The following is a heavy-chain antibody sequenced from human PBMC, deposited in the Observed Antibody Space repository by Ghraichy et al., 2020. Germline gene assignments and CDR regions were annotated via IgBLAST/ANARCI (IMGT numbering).Heavy chain of an antibody. J-gene: IGHJ5*02. V-gene: IGHV3-7*01. D-gene: IGHD6-13*01. Sequence: LSLTCAASGFTFSRYWMKWVRQAPGKGLEWVANIKDDGSEQNYVDSVKGRFTISRDNAKNSLYLQMNSLRAEDTAVYFFAAYSSTWLYNWFDPWGQGTLVTVSS. CDR1: GFTFSRYW. CDR2: IKDDGSEQ. CDR3: AAYSSTWLYNWFDP.